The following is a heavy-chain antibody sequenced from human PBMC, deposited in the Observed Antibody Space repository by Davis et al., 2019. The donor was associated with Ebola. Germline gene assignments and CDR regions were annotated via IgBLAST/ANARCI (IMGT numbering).Heavy chain of an antibody. J-gene: IGHJ4*02. CDR2: ISYDGSNK. CDR3: ARGDYDFWSGYYTVGY. CDR1: GYTFTSYY. Sequence: SCKASGYTFTSYYMHWVRQAPGKGLEWVAVISYDGSNKYYADSVKGRFTISRDNSKNSLYLQMNSLRAEDTAVYYCARGDYDFWSGYYTVGYWGQGTLVTVSS. V-gene: IGHV3-33*05. D-gene: IGHD3-3*01.